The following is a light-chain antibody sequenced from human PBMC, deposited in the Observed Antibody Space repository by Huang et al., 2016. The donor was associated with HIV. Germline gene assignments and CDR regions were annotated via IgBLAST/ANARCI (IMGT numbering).Light chain of an antibody. CDR1: QRVSSN. CDR2: GAS. Sequence: EIVMTQSPATLSVSPGERATLSCGASQRVSSNLAWYQQKPGQAPRLLIYGASTRATGIPTRFSGSGSGTEFTLTINSLQSEDFAVYYCQHYANWPWFTFGQGTKL. J-gene: IGKJ2*01. CDR3: QHYANWPWFT. V-gene: IGKV3-15*01.